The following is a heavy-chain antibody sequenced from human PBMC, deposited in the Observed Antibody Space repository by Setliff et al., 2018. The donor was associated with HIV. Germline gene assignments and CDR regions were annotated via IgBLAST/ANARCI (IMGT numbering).Heavy chain of an antibody. CDR3: ARNGGLYAGWSLYYYYGMDV. CDR1: GYTYTTYA. V-gene: IGHV1-3*01. D-gene: IGHD3-16*01. Sequence: ASVKVSCKASGYTYTTYAMHWVRQTPGQRLEWMGWINAGNGNTKYSQKFQGRVTITRDTSASTAYMELSSLRSGGTAVYYCARNGGLYAGWSLYYYYGMDVLGQGTTVTVSS. CDR2: INAGNGNT. J-gene: IGHJ6*02.